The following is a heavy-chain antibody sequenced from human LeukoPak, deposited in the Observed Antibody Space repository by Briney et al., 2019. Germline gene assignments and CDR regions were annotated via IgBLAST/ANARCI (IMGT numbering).Heavy chain of an antibody. CDR2: ITSNGTAV. CDR3: TRVYHSSTWQGVDY. D-gene: IGHD6-13*01. V-gene: IGHV3-48*03. J-gene: IGHJ4*02. CDR1: GFTFSTYE. Sequence: PGGSLRLSCAASGFTFSTYEMNWVRQAPGKGLEWVSYITSNGTAVYYADSVKGRFTVSRDNAQKILYLQMSSLRSEDTAVYYFTRVYHSSTWQGVDYWGQGTLVTVSS.